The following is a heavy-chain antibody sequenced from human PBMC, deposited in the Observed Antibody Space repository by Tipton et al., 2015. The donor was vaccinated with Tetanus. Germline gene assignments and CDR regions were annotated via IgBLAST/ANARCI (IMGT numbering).Heavy chain of an antibody. CDR3: ASWGIAAADSGDYFDY. CDR2: IYYSGST. Sequence: TLSLTCTVSGGSISSYYWSWIRQPPGKGLEWIGYIYYSGSTNYNPSLKSRVTISVDTSKNQFSLKLSSVTAADTAVYYCASWGIAAADSGDYFDYWGQGTLVTVSS. D-gene: IGHD6-13*01. J-gene: IGHJ4*02. V-gene: IGHV4-59*01. CDR1: GGSISSYY.